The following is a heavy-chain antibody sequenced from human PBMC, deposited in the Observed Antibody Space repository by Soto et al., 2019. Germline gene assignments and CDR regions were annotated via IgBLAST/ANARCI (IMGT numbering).Heavy chain of an antibody. CDR2: INPGSGAA. J-gene: IGHJ3*02. Sequence: QVQLVQSGAEVKKPGASVKISCTASGYTVTTHYMHWVRQAPGRGLEWMGAINPGSGAAKYTQTFPGRVTMTRGKATHTGYHVMSRLRSEDTAVFYCARGGEVGVAGSAAFDMWGQGTMVTVSS. CDR1: GYTVTTHY. V-gene: IGHV1-46*01. D-gene: IGHD3-3*01. CDR3: ARGGEVGVAGSAAFDM.